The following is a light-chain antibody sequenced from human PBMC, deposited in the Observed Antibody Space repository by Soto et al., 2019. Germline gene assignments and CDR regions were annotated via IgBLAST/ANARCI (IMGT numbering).Light chain of an antibody. CDR1: SSDVGGYNY. CDR3: SSYAGSNILV. V-gene: IGLV2-8*01. Sequence: QSALTQPPSASGSTGQSVTISCTGASSDVGGYNYVSWYQQHPGKVPKLMIYEVTKRPSGVPDRFSGSKSGNTASLTVSGLQAEDVADYYCSSYAGSNILVFGGGTKLTVL. J-gene: IGLJ3*02. CDR2: EVT.